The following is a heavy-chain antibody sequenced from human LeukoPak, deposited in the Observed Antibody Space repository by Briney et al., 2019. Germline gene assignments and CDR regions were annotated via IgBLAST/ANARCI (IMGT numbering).Heavy chain of an antibody. CDR3: AKVVAPSGVVIITLDY. CDR1: GFTFSNYA. V-gene: IGHV3-23*01. D-gene: IGHD3-22*01. J-gene: IGHJ4*02. CDR2: VSGSGGNT. Sequence: PGGSLRLSCAASGFTFSNYAMSWVRQAPGKGLEWVSGVSGSGGNTYYADSVKGRFTISRDNSRNTLYLQMNSLTAEDTAVYFCAKVVAPSGVVIITLDYWGRGTLVTVSS.